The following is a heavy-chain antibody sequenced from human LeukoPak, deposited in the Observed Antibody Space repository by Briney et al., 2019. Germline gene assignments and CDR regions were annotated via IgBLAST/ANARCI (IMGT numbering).Heavy chain of an antibody. CDR3: AASWNDERCFDP. D-gene: IGHD1-1*01. J-gene: IGHJ5*02. CDR1: GDSITSYS. V-gene: IGHV4-4*07. CDR2: IFNTGPA. Sequence: SETLSLTCTVSGDSITSYSWNWIRQPAGKGLEWIGRIFNTGPANYNPSFKSRVTISLDTSKNEFSLNLNSVTAADTAVYFCAASWNDERCFDPWGQGTLVIVSS.